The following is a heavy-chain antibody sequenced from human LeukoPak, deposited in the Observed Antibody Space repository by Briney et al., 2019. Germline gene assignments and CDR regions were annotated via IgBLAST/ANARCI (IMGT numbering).Heavy chain of an antibody. CDR2: INPNSGGT. V-gene: IGHV1-2*02. Sequence: ASVKVSCKASGYTFTDYYMHWVRQAPGQGLEWMGWINPNSGGTNYAQKFQGRVTMTRDTSISTAYMELSRLRSDDTAVYYCARYYGGNSMSANWFDPWGQGTLVTVSS. CDR1: GYTFTDYY. J-gene: IGHJ5*02. D-gene: IGHD4-23*01. CDR3: ARYYGGNSMSANWFDP.